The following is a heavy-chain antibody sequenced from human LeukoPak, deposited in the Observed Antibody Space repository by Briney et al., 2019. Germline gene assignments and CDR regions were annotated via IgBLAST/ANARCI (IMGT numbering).Heavy chain of an antibody. CDR3: AKAMAERACSYADPLAY. V-gene: IGHV3-23*01. CDR2: TSGSGGST. Sequence: GGSLRLSCGASGFTFSRYAMSWVRQAPGKGLEWVSGTSGSGGSTYYADSVKGRFTISRDNSRNTLYLQMNSLRAEDTAVYYCAKAMAERACSYADPLAYWGQGTLVTVSS. J-gene: IGHJ4*02. CDR1: GFTFSRYA. D-gene: IGHD2-2*01.